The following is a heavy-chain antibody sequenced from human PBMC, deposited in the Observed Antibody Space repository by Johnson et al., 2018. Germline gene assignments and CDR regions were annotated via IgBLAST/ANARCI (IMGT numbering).Heavy chain of an antibody. CDR3: TRDDILTGYYNPGAFDI. Sequence: EVQLLETGGGLVQPGRSLRLSCTASGFTFGDYAMSWFRQAPGKGLEWVGFIRSKAYGGTTEYAASVKGRFTIPRDDSKSIAYLQMNSLKTEDTAVYYCTRDDILTGYYNPGAFDIWGQGTMVTVSS. D-gene: IGHD3-9*01. V-gene: IGHV3-49*03. J-gene: IGHJ3*02. CDR1: GFTFGDYA. CDR2: IRSKAYGGTT.